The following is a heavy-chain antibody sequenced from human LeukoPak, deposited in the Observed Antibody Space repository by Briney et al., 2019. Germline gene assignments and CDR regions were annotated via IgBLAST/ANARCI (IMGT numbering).Heavy chain of an antibody. CDR1: GFTFSHAW. CDR2: IKSKTDGGTT. J-gene: IGHJ4*02. V-gene: IGHV3-15*01. D-gene: IGHD6-13*01. CDR3: ARAGYSSSSSFDY. Sequence: GGSLRLSCAGSGFTFSHAWMSWVRQAPGKGLEWVGRIKSKTDGGTTDYAAPVKGRFTISRDNSKNTLYLQMNSLRAEDTAVYYCARAGYSSSSSFDYWGQGTLVTVSS.